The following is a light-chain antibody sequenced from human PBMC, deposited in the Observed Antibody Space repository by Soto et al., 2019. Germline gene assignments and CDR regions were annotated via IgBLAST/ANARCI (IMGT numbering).Light chain of an antibody. CDR2: AAS. CDR1: QGISTF. Sequence: DIQLTQSPSFLSASVGDRVTITCRASQGISTFLAWYQQRPGKAPKLLIYAASTLQSGVPSRFSGSGSGTEFTLTISSLQPEDFATYYCQHVISYPPGFGPGTKVDIK. CDR3: QHVISYPPG. V-gene: IGKV1-9*01. J-gene: IGKJ3*01.